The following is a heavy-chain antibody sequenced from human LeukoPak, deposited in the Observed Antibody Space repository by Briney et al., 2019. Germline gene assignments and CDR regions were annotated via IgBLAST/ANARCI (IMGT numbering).Heavy chain of an antibody. D-gene: IGHD6-19*01. Sequence: ASVKVSCKASGYTFTSYDINWVRQATGQGLEWMGWMNPNSGNPGYAQKFQGRVTMTRNTSISTAYMELGSLRSEDTAVYYCARGPYSSGWYSYYYYYYYMDVWGKGTTVTISS. CDR3: ARGPYSSGWYSYYYYYYYMDV. CDR1: GYTFTSYD. CDR2: MNPNSGNP. V-gene: IGHV1-8*01. J-gene: IGHJ6*03.